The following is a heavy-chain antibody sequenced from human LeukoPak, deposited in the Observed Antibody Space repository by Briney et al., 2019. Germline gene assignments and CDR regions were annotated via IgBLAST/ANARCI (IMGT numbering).Heavy chain of an antibody. CDR1: GFTFDDYA. Sequence: GGSLRLSCAASGFTFDDYAMHWVRQAPGKGLEWVSLSSGDGGSTYYADSVKGRFTISRDNSKNSLYLQMNSLRTEDTALYYCARVRRGSYYYMDVWGKGTTVTVSS. CDR3: ARVRRGSYYYMDV. CDR2: SSGDGGST. V-gene: IGHV3-43*02. D-gene: IGHD3-16*01. J-gene: IGHJ6*03.